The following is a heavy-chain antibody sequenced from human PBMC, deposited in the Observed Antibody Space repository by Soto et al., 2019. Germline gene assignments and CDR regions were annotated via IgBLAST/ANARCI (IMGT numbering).Heavy chain of an antibody. J-gene: IGHJ4*02. Sequence: QVQLVESGGGVVQPGRSLRLSCAASGFTFSSYAMHWVRQAPVKGLEWVAVISYDGSNKYYADSVKGRFTISRDNSKNTLYLQMNSLRAEDTAVYYCARALTVADLDYWGQGTLVTVSS. V-gene: IGHV3-30-3*01. CDR3: ARALTVADLDY. CDR1: GFTFSSYA. CDR2: ISYDGSNK. D-gene: IGHD6-19*01.